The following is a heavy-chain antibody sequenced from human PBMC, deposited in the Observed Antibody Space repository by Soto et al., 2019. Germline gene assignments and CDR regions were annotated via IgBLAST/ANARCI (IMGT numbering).Heavy chain of an antibody. D-gene: IGHD2-15*01. CDR3: ARARCHGGTCYTMVGLRYGMDV. CDR2: ISYDRNNK. CDR1: GFTFSNYA. Sequence: QVQLLESGGGVVQHGRSLRLACAASGFTFSNYAIYWVRQAPGKGLEWVAVISYDRNNKYYADSGKGRFTISIDNSKNTLYLQMNSSRAGYTAVYQAARARCHGGTCYTMVGLRYGMDVWGQGTTVTVS. J-gene: IGHJ6*02. V-gene: IGHV3-30-3*01.